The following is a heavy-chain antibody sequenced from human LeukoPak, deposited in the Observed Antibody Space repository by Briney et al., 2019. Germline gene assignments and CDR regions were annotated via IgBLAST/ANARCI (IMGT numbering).Heavy chain of an antibody. J-gene: IGHJ4*02. CDR3: ARVDLRAAYFDY. CDR1: GDSVSSNSAA. D-gene: IGHD2-15*01. V-gene: IGHV6-1*01. CDR2: TYYRSKWYN. Sequence: SQTLSLTCAISGDSVSSNSAAWNWIRQSPSRGLEWLGRTYYRSKWYNDYAVSVKSRITINPDTSKNQFSLKLSSVTAADTAVYYCARVDLRAAYFDYWGQGTLVTVSS.